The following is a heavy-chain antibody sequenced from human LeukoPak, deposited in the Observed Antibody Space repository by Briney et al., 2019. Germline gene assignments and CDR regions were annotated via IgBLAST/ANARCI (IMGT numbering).Heavy chain of an antibody. D-gene: IGHD6-13*01. J-gene: IGHJ4*02. Sequence: GGSLTLSCAASGFTFSNYWMSWVRQAPGKGLEWVANIKEDGSEKYYVDSVKGRFTISRDNARNSLYLQMNSLRAEGTAVYYCASGRQLGYWGQGTLVTVSS. CDR1: GFTFSNYW. V-gene: IGHV3-7*01. CDR3: ASGRQLGY. CDR2: IKEDGSEK.